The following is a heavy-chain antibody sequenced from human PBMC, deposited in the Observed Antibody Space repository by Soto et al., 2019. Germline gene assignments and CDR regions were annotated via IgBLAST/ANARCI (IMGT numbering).Heavy chain of an antibody. V-gene: IGHV3-53*01. D-gene: IGHD3-22*01. Sequence: PGGSLRLSCAASGFTVSSNYMSWVRQAPGKGLEWVSVIYSGGSTYYADSVKGRFTISRDNSKNTLYLQMNSLRAEDTAVYYCATFPPSTYYYDSSGYYPDDYWGQGTLVTSPQ. CDR3: ATFPPSTYYYDSSGYYPDDY. CDR1: GFTVSSNY. J-gene: IGHJ4*02. CDR2: IYSGGST.